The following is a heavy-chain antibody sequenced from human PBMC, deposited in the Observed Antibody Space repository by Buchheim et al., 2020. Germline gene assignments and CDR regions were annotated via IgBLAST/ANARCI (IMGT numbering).Heavy chain of an antibody. CDR3: ARVSEYTTGYGGFDY. CDR2: ISYRGST. CDR1: GGSINSSPYY. V-gene: IGHV4-31*03. J-gene: IGHJ4*02. Sequence: QVQLQESGPGLVKPSQTLSLPCTVSGGSINSSPYYWSWIRQHPGKGLEWLGYISYRGSTTYNPSLKSRITISLDTSENQFSLRLSSVTAADTAVYHCARVSEYTTGYGGFDYWGQGTL. D-gene: IGHD4-23*01.